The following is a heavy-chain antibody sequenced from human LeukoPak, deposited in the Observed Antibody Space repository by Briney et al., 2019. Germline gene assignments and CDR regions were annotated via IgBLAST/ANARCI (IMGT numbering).Heavy chain of an antibody. CDR1: GFTVSSNY. CDR2: IYSGGST. CDR3: ASGGYSSSWYASSAFDY. D-gene: IGHD6-13*01. V-gene: IGHV3-53*01. J-gene: IGHJ4*02. Sequence: GGSLRLSCAASGFTVSSNYMSWVRQAPGKGLEWVSVIYSGGSTYYADSVKGRFTISRDNSKNTLYLQMNSLRAEDTAVYYCASGGYSSSWYASSAFDYWGQGTLVTVSS.